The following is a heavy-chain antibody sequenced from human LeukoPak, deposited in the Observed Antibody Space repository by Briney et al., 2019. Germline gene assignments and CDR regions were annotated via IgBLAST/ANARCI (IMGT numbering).Heavy chain of an antibody. V-gene: IGHV3-23*01. CDR3: AREKGGYYDFWSGPLPSHDAFDI. D-gene: IGHD3-3*01. CDR2: ISGSGVST. J-gene: IGHJ3*02. Sequence: PGGSLRLSCAASGFTFSSYAMSWGRQAPGKGLEWVSGISGSGVSTYYADSVKGRFTISRDNAKNSLYLQMNSLRAEDTAVYYCAREKGGYYDFWSGPLPSHDAFDIWGQGTMVTVSS. CDR1: GFTFSSYA.